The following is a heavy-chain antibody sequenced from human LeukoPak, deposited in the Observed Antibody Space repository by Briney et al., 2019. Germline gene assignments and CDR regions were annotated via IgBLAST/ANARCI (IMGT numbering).Heavy chain of an antibody. CDR1: GGSISSGSYY. V-gene: IGHV4-61*02. CDR2: IYTSGST. D-gene: IGHD4-11*01. J-gene: IGHJ4*02. Sequence: PSETLSLTCTVSGGSISSGSYYWSWIRQPAGKGLEWIGRIYTSGSTNYNPSLKSRVTISVDTSKNQFSLKLSSVTAADTAVYYCASGFMTTRTGNFDYWGQGTLVTVSS. CDR3: ASGFMTTRTGNFDY.